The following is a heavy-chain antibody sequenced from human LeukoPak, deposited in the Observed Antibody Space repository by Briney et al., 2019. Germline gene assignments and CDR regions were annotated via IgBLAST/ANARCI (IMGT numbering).Heavy chain of an antibody. Sequence: PSETLSLTCAVYGGSFSGYYWSWIRQPPGKGLEWIGEINHSRSTNYNPSLKSRVTISVDTSKNQFSLKLSSVTAADTAVYYCARPLRWLQSDAFDIWGQGTMVTVSS. CDR3: ARPLRWLQSDAFDI. CDR2: INHSRST. CDR1: GGSFSGYY. V-gene: IGHV4-34*01. J-gene: IGHJ3*02. D-gene: IGHD5-12*01.